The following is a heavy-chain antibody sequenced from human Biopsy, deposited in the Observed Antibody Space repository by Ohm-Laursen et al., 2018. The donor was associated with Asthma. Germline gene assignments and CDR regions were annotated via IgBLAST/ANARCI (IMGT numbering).Heavy chain of an antibody. J-gene: IGHJ4*02. CDR2: IKHDGTEK. CDR3: AGDFSRAIMIGGGREHYFDF. V-gene: IGHV3-7*01. CDR1: GFTFGDYW. D-gene: IGHD3-16*01. Sequence: SLRLSCSAFGFTFGDYWMSWVRQVPGKGLEWVANIKHDGTEKNHVDSLKGRFTISRDNAKNSLYLQMNSLRAEDTAVYYCAGDFSRAIMIGGGREHYFDFWGQGTLVTVSS.